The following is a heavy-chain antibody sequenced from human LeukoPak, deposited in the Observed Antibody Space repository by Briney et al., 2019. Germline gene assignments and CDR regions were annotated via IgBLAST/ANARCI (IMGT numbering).Heavy chain of an antibody. V-gene: IGHV4-4*02. CDR2: ISLTGLT. J-gene: IGHJ4*02. D-gene: IGHD2-8*01. CDR3: SRENGAFSPFGY. Sequence: SETLSLTCGVSGGSISNTNWWSWVRQPPGQGLEWIGEISLTGLTHYNPSLESRVTVSLGKSQTQPSLNLTSVTAPDTAVYYCSRENGAFSPFGYWGQGILVTV. CDR1: GGSISNTNW.